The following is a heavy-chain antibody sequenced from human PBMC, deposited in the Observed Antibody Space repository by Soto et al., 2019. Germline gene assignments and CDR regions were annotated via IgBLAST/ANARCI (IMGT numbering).Heavy chain of an antibody. Sequence: EVQLVESGGGLVQPGGSLRLSCAASGFTFSSYSMNWVRQAPGKGLEWVSYISSSSSTIYYADSVKGRFTISRDNAKNSLYLKRNSVREEDTAVYYVARDCGIAVAVSGYWGQGTLVPVSS. V-gene: IGHV3-48*02. J-gene: IGHJ4*02. CDR1: GFTFSSYS. D-gene: IGHD6-19*01. CDR3: ARDCGIAVAVSGY. CDR2: ISSSSSTI.